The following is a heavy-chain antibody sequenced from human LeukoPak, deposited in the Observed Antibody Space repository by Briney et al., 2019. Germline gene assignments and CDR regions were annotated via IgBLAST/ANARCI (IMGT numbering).Heavy chain of an antibody. CDR1: GFTFSDYY. Sequence: GGSLRLSCAASGFTFSDYYMSWIRQAPGKGLEWVSYISSSGSTIYYADSVKGRFTISRDNSKNTLYLQMNSLRAEDTAVYYCAREYYDFWSGYRFDYWGQGTLVTVSS. J-gene: IGHJ4*02. CDR3: AREYYDFWSGYRFDY. D-gene: IGHD3-3*01. V-gene: IGHV3-11*04. CDR2: ISSSGSTI.